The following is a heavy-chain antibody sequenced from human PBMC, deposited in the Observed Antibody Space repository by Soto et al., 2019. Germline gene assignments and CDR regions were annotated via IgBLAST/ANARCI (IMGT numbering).Heavy chain of an antibody. Sequence: QVRLEESGPGLVKPSETLSLICSVSGGSVNNANYFWNWIRHHPENGLEWIGYIYYSGSTRYNPSFKTRATLSIDTSKNQFSLRLSSVTVADTGVYFCARDADYGGSRGGMDVWGRGTTVTV. V-gene: IGHV4-31*03. CDR1: GGSVNNANYF. J-gene: IGHJ6*02. CDR2: IYYSGST. D-gene: IGHD4-17*01. CDR3: ARDADYGGSRGGMDV.